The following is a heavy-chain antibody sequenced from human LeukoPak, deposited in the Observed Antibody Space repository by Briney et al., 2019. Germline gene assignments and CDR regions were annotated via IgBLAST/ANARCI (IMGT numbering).Heavy chain of an antibody. V-gene: IGHV1-46*01. CDR2: INPSGGST. CDR3: ASSKGASYAFDI. J-gene: IGHJ3*02. D-gene: IGHD3-16*01. CDR1: GYIFTSYF. Sequence: ASVKVSCKASGYIFTSYFMHWVRQAPGQGLEWMGLINPSGGSTRYAQKFQGRVTMTRDMSTSTAYMELRSLRSDDTAVYYCASSKGASYAFDIWGQGTMVTVSS.